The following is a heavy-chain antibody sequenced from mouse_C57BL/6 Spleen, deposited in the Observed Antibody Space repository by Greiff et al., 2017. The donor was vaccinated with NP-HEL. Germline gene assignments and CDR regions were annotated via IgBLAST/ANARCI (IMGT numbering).Heavy chain of an antibody. CDR3: AREPSDSSSEAMDY. D-gene: IGHD3-2*01. V-gene: IGHV1-64*01. CDR2: IHPNSGST. J-gene: IGHJ4*01. Sequence: QVQLQQPGAELVKPGASVKLSCKASGYTFTSYWMHWVKQRPGQGLEWIGMIHPNSGSTNYNEKFKSKATLTVDKSSSTAYMQLSSLTSEDSAVYYCAREPSDSSSEAMDYWGQGTSVTVSS. CDR1: GYTFTSYW.